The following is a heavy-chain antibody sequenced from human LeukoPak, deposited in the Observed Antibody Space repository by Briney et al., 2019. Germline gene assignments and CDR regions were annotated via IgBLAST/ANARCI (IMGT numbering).Heavy chain of an antibody. D-gene: IGHD6-13*01. CDR3: ARKARIAAAGTDYYYYYMDV. J-gene: IGHJ6*03. CDR2: ISSSSSYI. CDR1: GFTFSSYS. Sequence: GGSLRLSCAASGFTFSSYSMNWVRQAPGRGLEWVSSISSSSSYIYYADSVKGRFTISRDNAKNSLYLQMNSLRAEDTAVYYCARKARIAAAGTDYYYYYMDVWGKGTTVTVSS. V-gene: IGHV3-21*01.